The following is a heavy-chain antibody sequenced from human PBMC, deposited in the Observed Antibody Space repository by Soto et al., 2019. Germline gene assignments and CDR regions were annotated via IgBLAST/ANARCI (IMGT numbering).Heavy chain of an antibody. CDR3: AKDKGTVAPYFDY. J-gene: IGHJ4*02. CDR2: IKQDGSDK. Sequence: GGSLRLSCIASGFTFKKYWMSWVRQAPGKGQEWVANIKQDGSDKNYADSVKGRFTISRDNSKNTLYLQMNSLRAEDTAVYYCAKDKGTVAPYFDYWGQGTLVTVSS. CDR1: GFTFKKYW. V-gene: IGHV3-7*01. D-gene: IGHD4-4*01.